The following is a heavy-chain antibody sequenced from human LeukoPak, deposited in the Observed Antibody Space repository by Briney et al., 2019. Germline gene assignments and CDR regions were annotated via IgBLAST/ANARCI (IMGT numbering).Heavy chain of an antibody. D-gene: IGHD5-18*01. V-gene: IGHV1-2*02. J-gene: IGHJ4*02. Sequence: ASVKVSCKASGYTFTGYYMHWVRQAPGQGLEWMGWINPNSGGTNYAQKFQGRVTMTRDTSISTAYMELGRLRSDDTAVYYCARVRRAAQLWLAMGYWGQGTLVTVSS. CDR2: INPNSGGT. CDR1: GYTFTGYY. CDR3: ARVRRAAQLWLAMGY.